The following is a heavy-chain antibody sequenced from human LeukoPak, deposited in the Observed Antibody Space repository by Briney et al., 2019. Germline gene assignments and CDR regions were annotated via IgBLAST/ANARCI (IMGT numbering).Heavy chain of an antibody. D-gene: IGHD3-10*01. CDR3: ARGLGEFDP. J-gene: IGHJ5*02. V-gene: IGHV4-61*08. CDR2: IYYSGST. CDR1: GGSISSGGYS. Sequence: PSETLSLTCAVSGGSISSGGYSWSWIRQPPGKGLEWIGYIYYSGSTNYNPSLKSRVTISVDTSKNQFSLKLSSVTAADTAVYYCARGLGEFDPWGQGTLVTVSS.